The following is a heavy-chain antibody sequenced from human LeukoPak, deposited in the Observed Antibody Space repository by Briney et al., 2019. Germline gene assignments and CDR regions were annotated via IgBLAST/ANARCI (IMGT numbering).Heavy chain of an antibody. J-gene: IGHJ4*02. D-gene: IGHD6-19*01. Sequence: LTGGSLRLSCAASGFTFSSYAMHWVRQAPGKGLEWVAVISYDGSNKYYADSVKGRFTISRDNSKNTLYLQMNSLRAEDTAVYYCARDQGYSSGWYGYWGQGTLVTVSS. CDR2: ISYDGSNK. V-gene: IGHV3-30-3*01. CDR1: GFTFSSYA. CDR3: ARDQGYSSGWYGY.